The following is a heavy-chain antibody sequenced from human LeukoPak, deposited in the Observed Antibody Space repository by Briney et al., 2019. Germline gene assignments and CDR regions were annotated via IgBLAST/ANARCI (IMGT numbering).Heavy chain of an antibody. CDR3: ARDLRYYGSGSYYLYD. V-gene: IGHV3-30-3*01. D-gene: IGHD3-10*01. CDR1: GFTFSSYA. CDR2: ISYDGSNK. Sequence: PGGSLRLSCAASGFTFSSYAMHWVRQAPGKGLEWVAVISYDGSNKYYADSVKGRFTISRDNSKNTLYLQMNSLRAEDTAVYYCARDLRYYGSGSYYLYDWGQGTLVTVSS. J-gene: IGHJ4*02.